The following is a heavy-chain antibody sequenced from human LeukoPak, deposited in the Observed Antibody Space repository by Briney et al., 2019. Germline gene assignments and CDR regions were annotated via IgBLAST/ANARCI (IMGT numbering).Heavy chain of an antibody. Sequence: PGGSLRLSCAASGFTFSSYWMSWVRQAPGKGLEWVANIKKDGSEKYYVDSVKGRFTISRDNAKNSLYLQMNSLRAEDTAVYYCARVTTVISLDYWGQGTLVTVSS. J-gene: IGHJ4*02. D-gene: IGHD4-17*01. CDR3: ARVTTVISLDY. CDR2: IKKDGSEK. CDR1: GFTFSSYW. V-gene: IGHV3-7*01.